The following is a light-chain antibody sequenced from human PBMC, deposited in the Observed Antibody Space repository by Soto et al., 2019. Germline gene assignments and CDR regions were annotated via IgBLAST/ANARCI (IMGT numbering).Light chain of an antibody. J-gene: IGKJ1*01. CDR2: GAS. CDR1: QSVSSSY. CDR3: QQYDRSLRT. Sequence: EIVLTQSPGTLSLSPGERAALSCRASQSVSSSYLAWYQQKPGQAPRLLIHGASSRATGIPDRFSGSGSGTDFTLTISRLEPEDFAVYFCQQYDRSLRTFGRGTKVDIK. V-gene: IGKV3-20*01.